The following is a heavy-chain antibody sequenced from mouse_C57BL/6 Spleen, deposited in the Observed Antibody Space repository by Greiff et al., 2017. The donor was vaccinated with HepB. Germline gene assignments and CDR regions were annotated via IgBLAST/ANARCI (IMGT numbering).Heavy chain of an antibody. Sequence: VQLQQSGAELVKPGASVKNSCKASGYAFSSYWMNWVKQRPGKGLEWIGQIYPGDGDTNYNGKFKGKATLTADKSSRTAYMQLSSLTSEDSAVYFCARGSYDYDDYWGQGTTLTVSS. CDR2: IYPGDGDT. CDR1: GYAFSSYW. D-gene: IGHD2-4*01. V-gene: IGHV1-80*01. CDR3: ARGSYDYDDY. J-gene: IGHJ2*01.